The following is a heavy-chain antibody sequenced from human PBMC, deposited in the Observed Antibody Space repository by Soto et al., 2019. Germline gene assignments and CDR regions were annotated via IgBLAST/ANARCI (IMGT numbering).Heavy chain of an antibody. CDR3: ARASIEGRPSRSSWYLLFDY. D-gene: IGHD6-13*01. Sequence: PSETLSLTCTVSGDSISSYYWCWIRQPAGKGLELIGRIYTSWSTNYNPSPNSRVTISVYTSKNQFSLTLSSVTAAATAVYYCARASIEGRPSRSSWYLLFDYWGQGTLVTVSS. J-gene: IGHJ4*02. CDR2: IYTSWST. V-gene: IGHV4-4*07. CDR1: GDSISSYY.